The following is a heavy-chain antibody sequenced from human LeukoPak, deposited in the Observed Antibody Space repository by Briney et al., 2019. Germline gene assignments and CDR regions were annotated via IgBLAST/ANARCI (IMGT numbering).Heavy chain of an antibody. D-gene: IGHD2-8*01. CDR1: GFTFSSYS. CDR2: ISSSSSTI. V-gene: IGHV3-48*01. CDR3: ARARTGGDIVLMAVYYYYMDV. Sequence: GGSLRLSCAASGFTFSSYSMNWVRQAPGKGLEWVSYISSSSSTIYYADSVKGRFTISRDNAKNSLYLQMNSLRAEDTAVYYCARARTGGDIVLMAVYYYYMDVWGKGTTVTVSS. J-gene: IGHJ6*03.